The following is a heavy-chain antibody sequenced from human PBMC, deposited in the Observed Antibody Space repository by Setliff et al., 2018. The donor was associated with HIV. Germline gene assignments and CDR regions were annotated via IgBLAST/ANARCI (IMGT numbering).Heavy chain of an antibody. J-gene: IGHJ3*01. D-gene: IGHD3-10*01. CDR1: SGSFSPDSYN. CDR2: INHSGST. V-gene: IGHV4-34*01. Sequence: TLSLTCTAPSGSFSPDSYNWSWIRQPPGKGLEWIGEINHSGSTNYKPSLKSRVAVSVDTSKNHFSLRVTSVTAADTAVYYCARDGLRHHLETLSGAFDVWGQGTAVTVSS. CDR3: ARDGLRHHLETLSGAFDV.